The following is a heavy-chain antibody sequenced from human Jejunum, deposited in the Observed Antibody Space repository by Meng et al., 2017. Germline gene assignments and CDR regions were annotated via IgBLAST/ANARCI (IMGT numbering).Heavy chain of an antibody. Sequence: GESLKISCVASGFTFSSYAMSWARQVPGKGLEWVSAISESGGTRIYADSVRGRFSISRDNSKNTLFLQMDSLRLEDTAVYYCRGYSDGSWGQGTLVTVSS. J-gene: IGHJ5*02. CDR2: ISESGGTR. V-gene: IGHV3-23*01. CDR1: GFTFSSYA. D-gene: IGHD5-18*01. CDR3: RGYSDGS.